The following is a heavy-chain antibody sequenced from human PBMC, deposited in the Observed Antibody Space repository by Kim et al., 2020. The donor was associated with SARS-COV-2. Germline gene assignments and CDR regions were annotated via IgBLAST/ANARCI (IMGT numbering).Heavy chain of an antibody. D-gene: IGHD3-10*01. J-gene: IGHJ4*02. CDR3: AALASVQFPGGI. V-gene: IGHV3-7*01. CDR2: KKGDGSDV. CDR1: GFSLRNIW. Sequence: GGSLRLSCAVSGFSLRNIWMSWVRQAPGKGLEWVAMKKGDGSDVHYVDSVKGRFTMSRDNAKNSLYLQMSSLRTDDTAIYYCAALASVQFPGGIWGEGTRVTVS.